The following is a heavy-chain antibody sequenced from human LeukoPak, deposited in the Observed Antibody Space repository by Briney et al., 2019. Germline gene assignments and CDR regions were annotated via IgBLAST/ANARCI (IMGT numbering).Heavy chain of an antibody. J-gene: IGHJ4*02. CDR3: ARGGDSSGYPLFDY. CDR1: GGSISSYY. CDR2: IYYSGST. D-gene: IGHD3-22*01. Sequence: SETLSLTCTVSGGSISSYYWSWIRQPPGKGLEWIGYIYYSGSTNYNPSLKSRVTISVDTSKNQFSQKLSSVTAADTAVYYCARGGDSSGYPLFDYWGQGTLVTVSS. V-gene: IGHV4-59*01.